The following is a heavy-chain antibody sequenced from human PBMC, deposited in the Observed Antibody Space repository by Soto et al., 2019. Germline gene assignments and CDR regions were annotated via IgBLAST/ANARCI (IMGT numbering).Heavy chain of an antibody. V-gene: IGHV3-23*01. D-gene: IGHD3-10*01. Sequence: EVQLLESGGGLVQGGESLRLSCPASGFTFSNYPMSWVRHVPGKGLAWVSSISASGGSTYYAGSVRGRFTISRDNSKNTPYLQMNILRAEDTAVYYCAKNNLFGSGTKDYWCQGTLVSVSS. CDR1: GFTFSNYP. CDR3: AKNNLFGSGTKDY. J-gene: IGHJ4*02. CDR2: ISASGGST.